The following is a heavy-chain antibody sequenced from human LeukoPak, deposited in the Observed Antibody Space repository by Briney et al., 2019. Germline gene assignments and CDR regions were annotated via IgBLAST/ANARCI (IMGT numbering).Heavy chain of an antibody. CDR2: ISGYNGDT. V-gene: IGHV1-18*01. D-gene: IGHD2-15*01. Sequence: ASVKVSCKTSGYTFTSYGISWVRQAPGQGLEWMGWISGYNGDTHYAQNRQDRVTMTTDTSTSTAYMDVRSLRSDDTAVYYCARAGADSAAYFYYAMDVWGQGTTVTVSS. CDR3: ARAGADSAAYFYYAMDV. CDR1: GYTFTSYG. J-gene: IGHJ6*02.